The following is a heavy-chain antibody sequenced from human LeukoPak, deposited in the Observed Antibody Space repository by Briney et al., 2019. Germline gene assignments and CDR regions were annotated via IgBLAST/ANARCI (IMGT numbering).Heavy chain of an antibody. CDR1: GFSFDSYW. CDR2: INHDATEK. J-gene: IGHJ4*02. D-gene: IGHD6-13*01. V-gene: IGHV3-7*01. CDR3: ARVRSAAAGPLDH. Sequence: EPGGSLRLSCVASGFSFDSYWMNWVRQAPGRGLEGGANINHDATEKYYVDYVKGRFTISRDNAKKSLYLQMKRLRADDTAVYHCARVRSAAAGPLDHWGQGTLVTVSS.